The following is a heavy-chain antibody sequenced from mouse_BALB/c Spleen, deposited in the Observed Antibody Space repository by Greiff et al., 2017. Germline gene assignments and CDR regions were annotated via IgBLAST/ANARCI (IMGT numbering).Heavy chain of an antibody. CDR1: GFTFSSYA. CDR3: ARDRGGPFAY. J-gene: IGHJ3*01. V-gene: IGHV5-9-4*01. D-gene: IGHD3-1*01. CDR2: ISSGGSYT. Sequence: DVKLVESGGGLVKPGGSLKLSCAASGFTFSSYAMSWVRQSPEKRLEWVAEISSGGSYTYYPDTVTGRFTISRDNAKNTLYLEMSSLRSEDTAMYYCARDRGGPFAYWGQGTLVTVSA.